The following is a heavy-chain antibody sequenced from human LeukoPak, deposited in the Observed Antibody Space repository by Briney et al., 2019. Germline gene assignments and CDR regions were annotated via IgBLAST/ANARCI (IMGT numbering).Heavy chain of an antibody. CDR1: GYTFTSYY. CDR2: INPSGGST. V-gene: IGHV1-46*01. J-gene: IGHJ4*02. Sequence: ASVKVSCKASGYTFTSYYMLWVRQAPGQGLEWMGIINPSGGSTSYAQKFHGRVTMTRDTSTSTVYMELSSLRSEDTAVYNCARVGGIAARRNYFDYWGQGTLVTVSS. D-gene: IGHD6-6*01. CDR3: ARVGGIAARRNYFDY.